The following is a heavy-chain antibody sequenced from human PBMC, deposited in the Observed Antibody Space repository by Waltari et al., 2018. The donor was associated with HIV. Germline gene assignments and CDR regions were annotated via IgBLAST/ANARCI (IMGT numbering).Heavy chain of an antibody. Sequence: QVQLVQSGAEVKKPGASVKVSCKASGYTFSSHDINWVRQATGQGLEWMGWMNPNSGNTGYAQKFQGRVSMNRNTSISTAYMEMCSLRSEDTAVYYCARGIEVAGTEFQHWGQGTLVTVSS. D-gene: IGHD6-19*01. CDR1: GYTFSSHD. J-gene: IGHJ1*01. CDR3: ARGIEVAGTEFQH. V-gene: IGHV1-8*01. CDR2: MNPNSGNT.